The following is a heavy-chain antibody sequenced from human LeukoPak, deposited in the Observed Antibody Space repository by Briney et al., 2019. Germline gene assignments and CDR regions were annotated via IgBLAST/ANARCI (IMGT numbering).Heavy chain of an antibody. CDR1: VVTFSDHY. CDR3: ARGHYGLDV. V-gene: IGHV3-11*01. CDR2: ITSSGSSM. Sequence: GGSLRLSCAASVVTFSDHYMTWIRQTPGNGLEWVSYITSSGSSMYYADSVKGRFTISRDNAVNSLYLQMNSLRAEDTAVYYCARGHYGLDVWGQGTTVTVSS. J-gene: IGHJ6*02.